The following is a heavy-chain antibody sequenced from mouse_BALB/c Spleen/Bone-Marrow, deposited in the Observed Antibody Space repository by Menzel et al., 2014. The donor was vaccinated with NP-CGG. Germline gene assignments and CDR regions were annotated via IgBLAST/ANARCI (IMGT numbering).Heavy chain of an antibody. CDR3: ARDINYDIYWYFDV. J-gene: IGHJ1*01. V-gene: IGHV7-3*02. D-gene: IGHD2-4*01. Sequence: EVQLVESGGGLVQPGGSLRLSCATSGFTFTDYYMSWVRQPPGKALEWLGFIRNKANGYTTEYSASVKGRFTISRDNSQSILYLQMNTLRAEDGATYYCARDINYDIYWYFDVWGAGTTVTVSS. CDR1: GFTFTDYY. CDR2: IRNKANGYTT.